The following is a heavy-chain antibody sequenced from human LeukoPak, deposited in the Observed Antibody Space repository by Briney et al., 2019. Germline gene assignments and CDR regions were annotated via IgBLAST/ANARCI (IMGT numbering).Heavy chain of an antibody. J-gene: IGHJ6*02. D-gene: IGHD6-19*01. Sequence: PSETLSLTCTASGGSISSYYLSWIRQPAGKGLEWIGRIYTSGSTNYNPSLKSRVTMSVDTSKNQFSLKLSSVTAADTAVYYCARDSIAVAGDYYYGMDVWGQGTTVTVSS. V-gene: IGHV4-4*07. CDR2: IYTSGST. CDR1: GGSISSYY. CDR3: ARDSIAVAGDYYYGMDV.